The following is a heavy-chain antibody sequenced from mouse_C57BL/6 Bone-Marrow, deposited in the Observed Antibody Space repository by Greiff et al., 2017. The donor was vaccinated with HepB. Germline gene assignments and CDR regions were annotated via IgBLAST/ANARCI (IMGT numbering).Heavy chain of an antibody. Sequence: QVQLQQPGAELVMPGASVKLSCKASGYTFTSYWMHWVKQRPGQGLEWIGEIDPSDSYTNYNHKFKGKSTLTVDKSSSTAYMQLSSLTSEDSAVYYCAREDSNEAMDYWGQGTSVTVS. V-gene: IGHV1-69*01. CDR3: AREDSNEAMDY. CDR1: GYTFTSYW. CDR2: IDPSDSYT. J-gene: IGHJ4*01. D-gene: IGHD2-5*01.